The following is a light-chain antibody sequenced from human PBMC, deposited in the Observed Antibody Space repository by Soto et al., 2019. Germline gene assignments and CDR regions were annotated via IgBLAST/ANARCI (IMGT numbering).Light chain of an antibody. Sequence: DLQMTQSPSSLSASVGDRVTITCQASQDISNYLNWYQQKPGKAPKLLIYDASNLETGVPSRFSGSGSGKDFTFTISSLQPEDIATNYCQQYDNLLYTFGQGTKLEIK. CDR3: QQYDNLLYT. V-gene: IGKV1-33*01. CDR1: QDISNY. CDR2: DAS. J-gene: IGKJ2*01.